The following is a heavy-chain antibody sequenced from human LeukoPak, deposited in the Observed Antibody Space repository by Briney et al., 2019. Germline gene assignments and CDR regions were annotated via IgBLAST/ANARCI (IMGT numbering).Heavy chain of an antibody. V-gene: IGHV1-18*01. CDR3: ARGQSMYY. CDR2: ISPHSHTT. Sequence: ASVKVSCKASGYTFNNYFISWVRQAPGRGLEWVGWISPHSHTTHYAEKVQGGVTMTTDTSTTTVYIELRSLRSDDTAVYFCARGQSMYYWGQGTPVTVSS. D-gene: IGHD2-8*01. CDR1: GYTFNNYF. J-gene: IGHJ4*02.